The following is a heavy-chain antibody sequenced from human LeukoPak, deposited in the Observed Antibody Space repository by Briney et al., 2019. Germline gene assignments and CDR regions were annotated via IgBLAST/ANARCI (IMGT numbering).Heavy chain of an antibody. V-gene: IGHV3-23*01. J-gene: IGHJ4*02. CDR3: AKLTDGWRDY. Sequence: GGSLRLSCAASGFTFSSYAMSWVRRAPGKGLEWVSAISGSGGSTYYADSVKGRFTISRDNSKNALYLQMNSLRAEDTAVYYCAKLTDGWRDYWGQGTLVTVSS. CDR2: ISGSGGST. CDR1: GFTFSSYA. D-gene: IGHD2-2*03.